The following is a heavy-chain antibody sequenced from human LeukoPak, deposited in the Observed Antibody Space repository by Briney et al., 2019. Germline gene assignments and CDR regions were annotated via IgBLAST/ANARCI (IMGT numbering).Heavy chain of an antibody. CDR2: IDDSGNT. V-gene: IGHV4-59*02. D-gene: IGHD4-23*01. CDR1: GGSVSSYF. Sequence: PSETLSLTCTVSGGSVSSYFWSWIRRPPGKGLEWIGYIDDSGNTNYNPSLKSRVSISIDKSKKQFSLKLSSVTAADTAVYYCATDYGGTLSYWGQGTLVTVSS. CDR3: ATDYGGTLSY. J-gene: IGHJ4*02.